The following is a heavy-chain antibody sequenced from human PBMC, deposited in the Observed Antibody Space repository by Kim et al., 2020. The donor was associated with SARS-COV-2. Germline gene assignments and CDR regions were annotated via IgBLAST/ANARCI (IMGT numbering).Heavy chain of an antibody. J-gene: IGHJ5*02. CDR1: GFTFTSSP. D-gene: IGHD2-21*02. Sequence: SVKVSCKASGFTFTSSPVQWVQQARGQRLEWIGWIVVGSGNTNYAQKFQERVTITRDMSTSTAYMELSSLRSEDTAVYYCAAGSLYCGGDCYFRWFDPWGQGTLVTVSS. CDR3: AAGSLYCGGDCYFRWFDP. V-gene: IGHV1-58*01. CDR2: IVVGSGNT.